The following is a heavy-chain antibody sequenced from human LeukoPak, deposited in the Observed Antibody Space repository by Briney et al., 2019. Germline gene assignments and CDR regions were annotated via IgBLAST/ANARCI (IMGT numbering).Heavy chain of an antibody. CDR3: RRAGGVGASFPYYYYMDV. V-gene: IGHV2-70*11. CDR2: IDWDDDK. CDR1: GFSLSTSGMC. Sequence: SRPALFKPTQTPSLTCTFSGFSLSTSGMCVSWIRQPPGKALEWLARIDWDDDKYYSTSLKTRLTISKDTSKNQLVLTMTNKYPVDTSTYYRRRAGGVGASFPYYYYMDVWGKGTTVTVSS. J-gene: IGHJ6*03. D-gene: IGHD1-26*01.